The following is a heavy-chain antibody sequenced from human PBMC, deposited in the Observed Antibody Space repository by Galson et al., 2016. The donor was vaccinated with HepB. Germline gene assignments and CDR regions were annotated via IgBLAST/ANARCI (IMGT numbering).Heavy chain of an antibody. Sequence: SLRLSCAVSGSTISGSWMYWVRQAPGKGLEWVANISPDGSGKNYVDSVKGRFTISRDDAKNSPYLQMDSLRAEDTAVYYCARGAFLGGQGTLVTVSS. CDR3: ARGAFL. J-gene: IGHJ4*02. V-gene: IGHV3-7*01. D-gene: IGHD2/OR15-2a*01. CDR2: ISPDGSGK. CDR1: GSTISGSW.